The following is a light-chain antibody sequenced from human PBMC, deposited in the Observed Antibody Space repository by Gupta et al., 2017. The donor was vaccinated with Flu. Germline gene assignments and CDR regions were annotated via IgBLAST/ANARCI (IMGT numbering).Light chain of an antibody. CDR2: DVS. J-gene: IGLJ1*01. Sequence: QSALTQPDSVTGSPGQSITISCTGTSSDVGGSNYVSWYQQHPGKAPKLMIYDVSNRPSGVSSRFSGSKSGNTASLTISGLEAEDESDYYCSSYTSTNTFYVFGTGTKVTVL. CDR1: SSDVGGSNY. CDR3: SSYTSTNTFYV. V-gene: IGLV2-14*01.